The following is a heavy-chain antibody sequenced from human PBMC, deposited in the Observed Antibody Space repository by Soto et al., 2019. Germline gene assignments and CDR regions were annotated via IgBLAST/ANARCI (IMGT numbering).Heavy chain of an antibody. J-gene: IGHJ6*03. CDR3: AKKSGPITTTPFYYYCYMDV. CDR1: GFTFSSYG. V-gene: IGHV3-23*01. D-gene: IGHD1-26*01. Sequence: ELQLLESGGGLVQPGGSLRLSCAASGFTFSSYGMTWVRQAPGKGLEWVATIGGSGGSTHYTDSVKGRFTISRDNSKNTLYLQMNSLRAEDTAVYYCAKKSGPITTTPFYYYCYMDVWGKGTTVTVS. CDR2: IGGSGGST.